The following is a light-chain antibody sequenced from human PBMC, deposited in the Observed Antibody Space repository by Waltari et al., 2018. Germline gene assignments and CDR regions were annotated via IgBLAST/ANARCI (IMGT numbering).Light chain of an antibody. CDR2: WAS. CDR3: QQYYSTPIT. Sequence: DIVMTQSPDSLAVSLGERATINLNSSQSVLYSSNNKNYLAWYQQKPGQPPTLLIYWASTRESGVPDLFSGSGSGTDFTLTISSLQAEDVAVYYCQQYYSTPITFGQGTRLEIK. V-gene: IGKV4-1*01. CDR1: QSVLYSSNNKNY. J-gene: IGKJ5*01.